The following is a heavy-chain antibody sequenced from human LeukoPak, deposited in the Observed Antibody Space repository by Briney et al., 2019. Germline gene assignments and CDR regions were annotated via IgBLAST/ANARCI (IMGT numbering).Heavy chain of an antibody. CDR2: MNPNSGNT. CDR1: GYTYTSYD. Sequence: ASVKVSCKASGYTYTSYDINWVRQATGQGLEWMGWMNPNSGNTGYAQKFQGRVTMTRNTSISTAYMELSSLRSEDTAVYYCARVLHHDSSAFDIWGQGTMVTVSS. J-gene: IGHJ3*02. D-gene: IGHD3-22*01. CDR3: ARVLHHDSSAFDI. V-gene: IGHV1-8*01.